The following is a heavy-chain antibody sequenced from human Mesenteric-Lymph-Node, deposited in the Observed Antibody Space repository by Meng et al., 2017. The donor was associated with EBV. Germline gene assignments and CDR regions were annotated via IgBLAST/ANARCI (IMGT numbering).Heavy chain of an antibody. CDR1: GYTFTSYA. Sequence: QVRPVKSGGEVKKPGASVKVSCKASGYTFTSYAIHWVRQAPGQRLEWMGWMNPNRGNTGYAQKFQGRVTMTRNTSISTAYMELSSLRSEDTAVYYCARCITMVRGEGFDYWGQGTLVTVSS. CDR2: MNPNRGNT. CDR3: ARCITMVRGEGFDY. J-gene: IGHJ4*02. V-gene: IGHV1-8*01. D-gene: IGHD3-10*01.